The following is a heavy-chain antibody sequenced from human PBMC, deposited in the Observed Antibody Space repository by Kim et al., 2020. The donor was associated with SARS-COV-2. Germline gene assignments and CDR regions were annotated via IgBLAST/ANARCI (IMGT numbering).Heavy chain of an antibody. D-gene: IGHD3-3*01. V-gene: IGHV3-30*18. CDR2: ISLDGSHK. Sequence: GGSLRLSCAASGFTFSSYGMHWVRQAPGKGLEWVAVISLDGSHKYYADSVKGRFTISRDNSKNTLYLQMNSLRVEDTAIFYCVKDGMVPSYDFWPSRGWFDPWGQGTLVTVSS. CDR3: VKDGMVPSYDFWPSRGWFDP. CDR1: GFTFSSYG. J-gene: IGHJ5*02.